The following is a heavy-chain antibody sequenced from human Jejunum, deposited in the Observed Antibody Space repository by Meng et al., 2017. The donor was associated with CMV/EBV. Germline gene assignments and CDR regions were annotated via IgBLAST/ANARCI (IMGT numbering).Heavy chain of an antibody. CDR3: ARESDYRNYFDS. CDR1: GFTVRNDP. V-gene: IGHV3-30-3*01. CDR2: ISNDGDTT. Sequence: AASGFTVRNDPMHGTRRAPDKGQESVAGISNDGDTTYLADSVKGRFSISRDNSKTTVYLQMNSLRGEDTAVYYCARESDYRNYFDSWGRGTLVTVSS. D-gene: IGHD4-11*01. J-gene: IGHJ4*02.